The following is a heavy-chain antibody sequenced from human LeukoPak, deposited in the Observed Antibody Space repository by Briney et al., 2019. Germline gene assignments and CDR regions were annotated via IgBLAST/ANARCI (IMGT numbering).Heavy chain of an antibody. J-gene: IGHJ3*02. Sequence: ASVKVSCKASGYTFTDYYMHWVRQAPGQGLEWMGWIDPNTGDTNYSQNIQGRATMTRDTSINTAYMEFTSLGSDDTAMYYCARGRTMDASTPPFEIWGQGTMVTVSS. CDR1: GYTFTDYY. CDR2: IDPNTGDT. CDR3: ARGRTMDASTPPFEI. V-gene: IGHV1-2*02. D-gene: IGHD4/OR15-4a*01.